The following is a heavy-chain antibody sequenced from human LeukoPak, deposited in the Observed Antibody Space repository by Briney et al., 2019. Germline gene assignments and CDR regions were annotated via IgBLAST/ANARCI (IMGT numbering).Heavy chain of an antibody. V-gene: IGHV4-34*01. CDR1: GGSFSGYW. Sequence: PSETLSLTCAVYGGSFSGYWWNWIRQPPGKGLEWIGEINHSGSTSYNPSLKSRVAISVDTSKNQFSLKLSSVTAADTAVYYCARAPITIFGVVTRYYYYGMDVWGQGTTVTVSS. CDR3: ARAPITIFGVVTRYYYYGMDV. J-gene: IGHJ6*02. D-gene: IGHD3-3*01. CDR2: INHSGST.